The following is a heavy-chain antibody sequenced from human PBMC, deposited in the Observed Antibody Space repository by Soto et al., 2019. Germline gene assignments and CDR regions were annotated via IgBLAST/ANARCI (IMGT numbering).Heavy chain of an antibody. CDR2: IYHSGST. Sequence: PSETLSLTCAVSGGSISSSNWWSWVRQPPGKGLEWIGEIYHSGSTNYNPSLKSRVTILVDKSKNQFSLKLCSVTAADTVMYYCVRQVVTASSPIYYFDYWGQGILVTVSS. CDR3: VRQVVTASSPIYYFDY. V-gene: IGHV4-4*02. D-gene: IGHD2-21*02. CDR1: GGSISSSNW. J-gene: IGHJ4*02.